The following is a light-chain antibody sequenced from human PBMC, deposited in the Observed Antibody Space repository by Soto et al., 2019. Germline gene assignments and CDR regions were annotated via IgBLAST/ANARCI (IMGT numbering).Light chain of an antibody. Sequence: QSLLTKPPSATGTPGQRVTISCSGSSSNIGSNYVYWYQQLPGTAPKLLIYRNNQRPSGVPDRFSGSKSGTSASLAISGLRSEDEADYYCAAWDDSLSGYVFGTGTKVTVL. CDR1: SSNIGSNY. CDR2: RNN. J-gene: IGLJ1*01. CDR3: AAWDDSLSGYV. V-gene: IGLV1-47*01.